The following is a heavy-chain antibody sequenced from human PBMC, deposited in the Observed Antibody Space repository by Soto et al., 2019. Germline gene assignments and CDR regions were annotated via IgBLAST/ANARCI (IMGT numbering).Heavy chain of an antibody. Sequence: SSVKVSCKASGYTFTSYDISWVRQAPGQGLEWMGWISAYNGNTNYAQKLQGRVTMTTDTSTSTAYMELRSLRSDDTAVYYCARADMYSSSFHYDYWGQGTLVTVSS. J-gene: IGHJ4*02. CDR1: GYTFTSYD. CDR3: ARADMYSSSFHYDY. CDR2: ISAYNGNT. D-gene: IGHD6-13*01. V-gene: IGHV1-18*01.